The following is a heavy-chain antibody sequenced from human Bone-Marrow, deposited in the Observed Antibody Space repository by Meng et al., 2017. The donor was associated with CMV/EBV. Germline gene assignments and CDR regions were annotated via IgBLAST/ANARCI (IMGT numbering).Heavy chain of an antibody. Sequence: ASVKVSCKASGYTFTGYYMHWVRQAPGQGLEWMGWINPNSGGTNYAQKFQGRVTMTRDTSISTAYMELSRLRSDDTAGYYCARAHCSSTSCLWDFDYWGQGTLVTVSP. CDR1: GYTFTGYY. V-gene: IGHV1-2*02. CDR2: INPNSGGT. CDR3: ARAHCSSTSCLWDFDY. D-gene: IGHD2-2*01. J-gene: IGHJ4*02.